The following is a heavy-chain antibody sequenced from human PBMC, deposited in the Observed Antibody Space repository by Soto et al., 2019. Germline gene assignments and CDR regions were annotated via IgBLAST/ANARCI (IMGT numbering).Heavy chain of an antibody. D-gene: IGHD3-22*01. CDR1: GFSLTTSGVG. CDR3: ARVPFYYYDSRGYIDY. V-gene: IGHV2-5*01. J-gene: IGHJ4*02. Sequence: SGPTLVNPTQTLTLTCSFSGFSLTTSGVGVGWIRQPPGKALEWLALIYWNDDKRYSPSLKSRLTITKDTSKNQVVLTMTNMDPVDTDTYYCARVPFYYYDSRGYIDYWGQGTLVTVSS. CDR2: IYWNDDK.